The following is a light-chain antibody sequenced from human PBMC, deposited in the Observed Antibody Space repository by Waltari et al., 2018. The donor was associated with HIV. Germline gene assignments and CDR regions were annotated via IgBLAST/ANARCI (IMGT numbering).Light chain of an antibody. CDR1: NIGRTS. V-gene: IGLV3-21*02. CDR3: QVWDRSYKEAV. Sequence: SYVLTQAPSVSVAPGQTATISCGNIGRTSVQWYRQKAGRAPLLVVADDVDRTSGVPARFSGARSGERATLTISGVEAGDEADYYCQVWDRSYKEAVFGGGT. CDR2: DDV. J-gene: IGLJ2*01.